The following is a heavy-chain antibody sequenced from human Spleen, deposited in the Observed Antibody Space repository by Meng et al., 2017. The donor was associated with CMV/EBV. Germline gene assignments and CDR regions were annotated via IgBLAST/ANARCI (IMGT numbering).Heavy chain of an antibody. CDR3: AREGSGGDYYDSSGYSPDDAFDI. V-gene: IGHV3-7*01. D-gene: IGHD3-22*01. CDR1: GFTFSSYW. Sequence: GESLKISCAASGFTFSSYWMSWVRQAPGKGLEWVANIKQDGSEKYYVDSVKGRFTISIDNAKNSLYLQMNSLRAEDTAVYYCAREGSGGDYYDSSGYSPDDAFDIWGQGTMVTVSS. J-gene: IGHJ3*02. CDR2: IKQDGSEK.